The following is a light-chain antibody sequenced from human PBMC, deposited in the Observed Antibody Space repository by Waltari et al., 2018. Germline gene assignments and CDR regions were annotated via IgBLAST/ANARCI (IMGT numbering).Light chain of an antibody. CDR3: QHFDNLLFT. J-gene: IGKJ2*01. V-gene: IGKV1-33*01. CDR1: QDISHY. CDR2: DAT. Sequence: DIQVTQSPSSLSASVGDRVTITCQASQDISHYLNWYQQRPGKAPKVLIYDATILKIGVPTRFSGSGSGTDFTFAITSLQPEDAATYYCQHFDNLLFTFGQGTKLEI.